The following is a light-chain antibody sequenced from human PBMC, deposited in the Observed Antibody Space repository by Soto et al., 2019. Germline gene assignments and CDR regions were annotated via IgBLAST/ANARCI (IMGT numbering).Light chain of an antibody. CDR3: QQYGSSPRT. Sequence: PGDRATLSCRASQSVGSSYLAWYQQKPGQAPRLLMFGTSNRATGIPDRFSGSGSGTDFTLTINSLEPEDFAVYYCQQYGSSPRTFGQGTKVEV. J-gene: IGKJ1*01. CDR2: GTS. CDR1: QSVGSSY. V-gene: IGKV3-20*01.